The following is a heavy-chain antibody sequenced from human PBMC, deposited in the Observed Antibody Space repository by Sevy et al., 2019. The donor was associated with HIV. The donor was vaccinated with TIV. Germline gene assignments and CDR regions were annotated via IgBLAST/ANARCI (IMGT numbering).Heavy chain of an antibody. V-gene: IGHV3-15*01. Sequence: GGSLRLSCAASGFTFSNAWMSWVRQAPGKGLEWVGRIKSKTDGGTTDYAAPVKGRFTISRDDSKNTLYLQMNSLKTEDTAVYYCTTHARGITISGVEAHFDIWGQGTMVTVSS. D-gene: IGHD3-3*01. CDR2: IKSKTDGGTT. CDR1: GFTFSNAW. CDR3: TTHARGITISGVEAHFDI. J-gene: IGHJ3*02.